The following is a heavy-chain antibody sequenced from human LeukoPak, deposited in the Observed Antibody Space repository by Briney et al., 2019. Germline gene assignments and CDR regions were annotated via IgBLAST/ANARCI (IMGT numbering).Heavy chain of an antibody. V-gene: IGHV3-23*01. Sequence: GGSLRLSCAASGFTFSSYAMSWVRQAPGKGLEWVSAISGSGGSTYYADSVKGRFTISRDNSKNTLYLQMNSLRAEDTAVYYCAKDWDYDFWSGSDAFDIWGQGTMVTVSS. J-gene: IGHJ3*02. D-gene: IGHD3-3*01. CDR1: GFTFSSYA. CDR3: AKDWDYDFWSGSDAFDI. CDR2: ISGSGGST.